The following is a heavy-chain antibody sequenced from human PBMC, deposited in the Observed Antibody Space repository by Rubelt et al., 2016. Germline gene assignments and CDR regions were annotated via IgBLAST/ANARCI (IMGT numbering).Heavy chain of an antibody. V-gene: IGHV3-23*01. D-gene: IGHD4-11*01. CDR2: ISGSGGST. Sequence: GSGGGLVQPGGSLRLSCTASGFTFSSNAMYWVRQAPGKGLEWVSSISGSGGSTYYADSVKGRFTISRDNAKNSLYLQMSSLRAEDTACYYCARARGYSNPLHYWGQGTLVTVSS. CDR3: ARARGYSNPLHY. J-gene: IGHJ4*02. CDR1: GFTFSSNA.